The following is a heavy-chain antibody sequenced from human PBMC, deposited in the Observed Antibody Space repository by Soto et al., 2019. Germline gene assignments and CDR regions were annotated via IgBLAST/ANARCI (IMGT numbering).Heavy chain of an antibody. CDR1: GPTFIAYY. Sequence: QLVQSGAEVKKPGASVRVSCKTSGPTFIAYYIHWVRQAPGQGLERMGWIDPKSGGTTYEQKFRGRVTMTRDTSINTAYMDLNRLTSDDTAVYYCARVAVDVPEWGQGTLITVSS. CDR2: IDPKSGGT. D-gene: IGHD5-12*01. J-gene: IGHJ4*02. V-gene: IGHV1-2*02. CDR3: ARVAVDVPE.